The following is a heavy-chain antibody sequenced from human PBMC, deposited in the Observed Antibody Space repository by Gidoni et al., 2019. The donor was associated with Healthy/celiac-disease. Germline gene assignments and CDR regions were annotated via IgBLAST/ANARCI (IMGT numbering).Heavy chain of an antibody. D-gene: IGHD2-15*01. CDR2: IYYSGST. V-gene: IGHV4-31*03. J-gene: IGHJ4*02. CDR3: AREGRCSGGSCFYTSR. CDR1: GGSISSGGYY. Sequence: QVQLQESGPGLVKPSQTLSLTCTVSGGSISSGGYYWSWIRQHPGKGLEWIGYIYYSGSTYYNPSLKSRVTISVDTSKNQFSLKLSSVTAADTAVYYCAREGRCSGGSCFYTSRWGQGTLVTVSS.